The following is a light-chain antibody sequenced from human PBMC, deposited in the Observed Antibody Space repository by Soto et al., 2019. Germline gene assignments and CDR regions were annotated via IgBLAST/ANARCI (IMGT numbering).Light chain of an antibody. CDR3: QQSDSTPPA. V-gene: IGKV1-39*01. CDR2: AAS. J-gene: IGKJ4*01. Sequence: DIQMTQSPSSLSASVGDRVTITCRASQSISSYLNWYQQKPGKAPNLLIYAASSLQSGVPSRFSGSGSGTDFTLTISSLQPEDFATYYCQQSDSTPPAFGGGTKVEIK. CDR1: QSISSY.